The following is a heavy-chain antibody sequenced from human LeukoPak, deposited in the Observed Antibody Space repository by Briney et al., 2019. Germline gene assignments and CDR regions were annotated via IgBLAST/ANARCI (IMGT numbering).Heavy chain of an antibody. CDR3: ARSSSSWFDY. D-gene: IGHD6-13*01. CDR1: GFTFDDYA. Sequence: PGGSLRLSCAASGFTFDDYAMHWVRQAPGKGLEWVSGISWNSGSIGYADSVKGRFTISRDNAKNSLYLQMNSLRAEDTAVYYCARSSSSWFDYWGQGTLVTVSS. CDR2: ISWNSGSI. J-gene: IGHJ4*02. V-gene: IGHV3-9*01.